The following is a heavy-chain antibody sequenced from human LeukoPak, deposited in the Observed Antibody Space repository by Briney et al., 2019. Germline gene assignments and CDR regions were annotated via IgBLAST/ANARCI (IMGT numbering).Heavy chain of an antibody. J-gene: IGHJ6*03. D-gene: IGHD3-3*01. CDR1: GGTFISYT. CDR2: IIPILGIA. CDR3: ARVVDFWSGRTPYYYYYMDV. Sequence: SVKVSCKASGGTFISYTISWVGQAPGQGREWRGRIIPILGIANYAQKFQGRGTITADKSTSTAYMELSSLRSEDTAVYYCARVVDFWSGRTPYYYYYMDVWGKGTTVTVSS. V-gene: IGHV1-69*02.